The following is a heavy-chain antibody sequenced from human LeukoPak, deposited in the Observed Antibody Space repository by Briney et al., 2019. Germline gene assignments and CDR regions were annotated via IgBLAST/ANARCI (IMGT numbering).Heavy chain of an antibody. D-gene: IGHD6-6*01. V-gene: IGHV4-34*01. CDR3: ARAPGGEYSSSSYYFDY. Sequence: SETLSLTCAVYGGSFSVYYWSWIRQPPGKGLEWIGEINHSGSTNYNPSLKSRVTISVDTSKNQFSLKLSSVTAADTAVYYCARAPGGEYSSSSYYFDYWGQGTLVTVSS. CDR1: GGSFSVYY. CDR2: INHSGST. J-gene: IGHJ4*02.